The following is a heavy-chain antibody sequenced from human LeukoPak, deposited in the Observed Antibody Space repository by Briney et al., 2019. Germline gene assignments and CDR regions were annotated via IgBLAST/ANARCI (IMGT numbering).Heavy chain of an antibody. CDR2: IYYSGST. CDR3: ARGSDIVPEGWFDP. D-gene: IGHD2-8*01. V-gene: IGHV4-59*01. CDR1: GGSFSGYY. J-gene: IGHJ5*02. Sequence: SETLSLTCAVYGGSFSGYYWSWIRQPPGKGLEWIGYIYYSGSTNYNPSLKSRVTISVDTSKNQFSLKLSSVTAADTAVYYCARGSDIVPEGWFDPWGQGTLVTVSS.